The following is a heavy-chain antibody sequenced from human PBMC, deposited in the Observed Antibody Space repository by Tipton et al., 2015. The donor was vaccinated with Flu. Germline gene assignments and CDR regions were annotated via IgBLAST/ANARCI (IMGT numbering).Heavy chain of an antibody. V-gene: IGHV1-2*02. J-gene: IGHJ5*02. D-gene: IGHD2-2*01. CDR1: GYTFTGYY. Sequence: QSGAEVKKPGASVKVSCKASGYTFTGYYMHWVRQAPGQGLEWMGWINPNSGGTNYAQKFQGRVTMTRDTSISTAYMELSRPRSDDTAVYYCAREGHCSSTSCYANWFDPWGQGTLVTASS. CDR2: INPNSGGT. CDR3: AREGHCSSTSCYANWFDP.